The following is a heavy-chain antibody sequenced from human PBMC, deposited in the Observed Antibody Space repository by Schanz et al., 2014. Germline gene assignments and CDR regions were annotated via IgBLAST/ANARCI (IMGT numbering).Heavy chain of an antibody. CDR1: GYSFTTYD. D-gene: IGHD4-17*01. Sequence: QVQLVQSGAEVKKPGASVRVSCKASGYSFTTYDVNWVRQATGQGLEWMGWMNPTTGNRGYAQNFQVRVAMSRDTSLKTAYMERSDLKFEDACLYYCAIHYGYRALWGQGTLIAVSS. CDR3: AIHYGYRAL. J-gene: IGHJ4*02. CDR2: MNPTTGNR. V-gene: IGHV1-8*01.